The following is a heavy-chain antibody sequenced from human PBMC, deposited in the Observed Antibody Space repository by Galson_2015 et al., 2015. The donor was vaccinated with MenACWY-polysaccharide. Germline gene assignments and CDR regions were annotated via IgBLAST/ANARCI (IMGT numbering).Heavy chain of an antibody. V-gene: IGHV4-39*02. CDR3: ARVEKYSGSYYILH. J-gene: IGHJ4*02. CDR1: GGSISSGDSY. Sequence: SETLSLTCTVSGGSISSGDSYWSWIRQSPGKVLEWIGSIYHRGSTYYNPSLKSQVTISVHTSKNHFSMKLSSVTAAETAVYYCARVEKYSGSYYILHWGQGTLVTVSS. D-gene: IGHD1-26*01. CDR2: IYHRGST.